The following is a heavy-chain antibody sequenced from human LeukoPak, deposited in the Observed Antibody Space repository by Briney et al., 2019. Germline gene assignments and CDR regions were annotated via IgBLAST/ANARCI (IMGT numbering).Heavy chain of an antibody. CDR3: ARGWNWVRHEEYYFDH. CDR2: ISYDGRDK. D-gene: IGHD1-1*01. CDR1: GFTFNTYA. V-gene: IGHV3-30*04. J-gene: IGHJ4*02. Sequence: PGRSLRLSCAASGFTFNTYAMHWVRQAPGKGLEWVAVISYDGRDKNHADPVKGRFSISRDNSQTTVYLQMNSLRLEDTAVYYCARGWNWVRHEEYYFDHWGQGALVTVSS.